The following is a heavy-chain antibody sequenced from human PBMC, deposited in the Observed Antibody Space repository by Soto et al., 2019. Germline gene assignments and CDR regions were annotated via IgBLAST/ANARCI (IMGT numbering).Heavy chain of an antibody. CDR1: GGSISSYY. J-gene: IGHJ5*02. D-gene: IGHD2-15*01. Sequence: SETLSLTCTVSGGSISSYYWSWIRQPPGKGLEWIGYIYYSGSTNYNPSLKSRVTISVDTSKNQFSMKLSSVTAADTAVYYCASSVAAEWWFDPWGQGTLVTVSS. CDR2: IYYSGST. CDR3: ASSVAAEWWFDP. V-gene: IGHV4-59*01.